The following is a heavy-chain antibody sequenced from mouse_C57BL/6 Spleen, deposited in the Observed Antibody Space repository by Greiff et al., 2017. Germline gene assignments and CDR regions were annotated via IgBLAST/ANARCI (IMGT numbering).Heavy chain of an antibody. CDR3: ARTPNDYATGYAMDY. V-gene: IGHV3-1*01. CDR2: ISYSGST. CDR1: GYSITSGYD. J-gene: IGHJ4*01. D-gene: IGHD2-4*01. Sequence: EVQLQESGPGMVKPSQSLSLTCTVTGYSITSGYDWHWIRHFPGNKLEWMGYISYSGSTNYNPSLKSRISITHDTSKNQFFLKLNSVTTEDTATYYCARTPNDYATGYAMDYWGQGTSVTVSS.